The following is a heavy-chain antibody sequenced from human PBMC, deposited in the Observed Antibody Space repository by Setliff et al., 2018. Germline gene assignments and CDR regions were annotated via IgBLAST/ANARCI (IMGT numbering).Heavy chain of an antibody. CDR1: GGSISNYY. CDR2: IYTSGST. Sequence: SETLSLTCTVSGGSISNYYWSWIRQPAGKGLEWIGRIYTSGSTNYNPSLKSRVTMSVDTSKNQFSLKLSSVTAADPAVYYCARKGISALSGAFDMWGQGTMVTV. J-gene: IGHJ3*02. CDR3: ARKGISALSGAFDM. V-gene: IGHV4-4*07. D-gene: IGHD1-26*01.